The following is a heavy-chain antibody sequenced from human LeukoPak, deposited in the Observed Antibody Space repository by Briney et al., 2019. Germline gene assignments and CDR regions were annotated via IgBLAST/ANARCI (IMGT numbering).Heavy chain of an antibody. CDR3: AKEIRTVPGFYGWFDP. J-gene: IGHJ5*02. V-gene: IGHV3-30*18. CDR2: ISYDGSNK. D-gene: IGHD6-19*01. CDR1: GFTFSSYG. Sequence: GGSLRLSCAASGFTFSSYGMHWVRQAPGKGLEWVAVISYDGSNKYYADSVKGRFTISRDNSKSTLYLQMNSLRADDTAEYYCAKEIRTVPGFYGWFDPWGQGTLVSVSS.